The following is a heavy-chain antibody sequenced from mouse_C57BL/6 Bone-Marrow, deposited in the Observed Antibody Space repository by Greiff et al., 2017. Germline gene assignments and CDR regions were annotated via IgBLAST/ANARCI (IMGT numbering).Heavy chain of an antibody. J-gene: IGHJ3*01. D-gene: IGHD2-3*01. V-gene: IGHV1-69*01. CDR2: IDPSDSYT. CDR1: GYTFTSYW. CDR3: AKEGYEGYYWFAY. Sequence: QVQLQQPGAELVMPGASVKLSCKASGYTFTSYWMHWVQQSPGQGLEWIGAIDPSDSYTNYTHKFKGKFTLTVDKSSSTAYMQLSSLTSEDSAVYYGAKEGYEGYYWFAYWGQGTLVTVSA.